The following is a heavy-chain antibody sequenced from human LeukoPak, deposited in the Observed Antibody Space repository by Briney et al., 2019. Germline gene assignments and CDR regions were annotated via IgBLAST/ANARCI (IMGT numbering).Heavy chain of an antibody. Sequence: PSETLSLTCTVSGGSIGSVTHYWGWIRQPPGKGLEWIGSMYYSGSAYYNPSLKSRVTISVDTSKNQFSLKLRSVTAADTAVYYCARHFGYNYGYVDNWGQGTLVTVSS. CDR3: ARHFGYNYGYVDN. CDR2: MYYSGSA. V-gene: IGHV4-39*01. J-gene: IGHJ4*02. CDR1: GGSIGSVTHY. D-gene: IGHD5-18*01.